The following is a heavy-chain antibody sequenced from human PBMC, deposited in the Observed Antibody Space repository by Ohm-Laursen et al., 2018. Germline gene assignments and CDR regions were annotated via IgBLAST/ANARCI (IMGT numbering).Heavy chain of an antibody. J-gene: IGHJ6*02. Sequence: ASVKVSCKASGYTFTGYHMHWVRQAPGQGLEWMGWINPNSGGTNYAQKFQGRVTMTRDTSISTAYMELSRLRSDDTAVYYCASRRRTTNYYYGMDVWGQGTTVTVSS. CDR3: ASRRRTTNYYYGMDV. CDR1: GYTFTGYH. V-gene: IGHV1-2*02. D-gene: IGHD1-1*01. CDR2: INPNSGGT.